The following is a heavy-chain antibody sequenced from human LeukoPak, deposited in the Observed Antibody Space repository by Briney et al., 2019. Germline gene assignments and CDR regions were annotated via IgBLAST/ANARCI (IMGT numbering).Heavy chain of an antibody. D-gene: IGHD2-2*03. Sequence: PSETLSLTCTVSGDSISSYYWSWIRQPPGKGLEWIGYIYYSGSTNYNPSLKSRVTISVDTSKNQFSLKLSSVTAADTAVYYCARVDGHFLGPLSPFDYWGQGTLVTVSS. CDR1: GDSISSYY. CDR2: IYYSGST. CDR3: ARVDGHFLGPLSPFDY. J-gene: IGHJ4*02. V-gene: IGHV4-59*01.